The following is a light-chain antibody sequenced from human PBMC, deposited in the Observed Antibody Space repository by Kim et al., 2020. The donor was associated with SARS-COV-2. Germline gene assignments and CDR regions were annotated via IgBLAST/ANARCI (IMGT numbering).Light chain of an antibody. Sequence: VHPGKTAIITCAGNNVGDKNVCWYQQSPGQSPLLVINEDIKRPSGIPERVSGSNSGNTATLTISGTQAMDEADYYCQAWDSSTVVFGRGTQLTVL. CDR1: NVGDKN. J-gene: IGLJ2*01. V-gene: IGLV3-1*01. CDR3: QAWDSSTVV. CDR2: EDI.